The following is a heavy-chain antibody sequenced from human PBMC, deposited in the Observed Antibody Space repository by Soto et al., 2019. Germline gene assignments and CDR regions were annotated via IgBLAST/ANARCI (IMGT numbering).Heavy chain of an antibody. J-gene: IGHJ6*02. CDR1: GASISSYY. CDR2: VYYSGST. CDR3: ARDLWGYCGTDCYPLDV. V-gene: IGHV4-59*01. D-gene: IGHD2-21*02. Sequence: SETLSLTCTVSGASISSYYWSWIRQPPGKGLEWIGYVYYSGSTNYNPSLKSRVTISVDTSKNQFSLKLNSVTAADTAVYYCARDLWGYCGTDCYPLDVWSQGTTVTVSS.